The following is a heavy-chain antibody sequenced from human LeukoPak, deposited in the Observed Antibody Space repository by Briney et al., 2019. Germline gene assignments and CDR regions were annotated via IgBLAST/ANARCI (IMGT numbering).Heavy chain of an antibody. V-gene: IGHV3-30*19. D-gene: IGHD3-10*01. CDR1: GFTFSSYG. CDR2: ISYDGSNK. Sequence: GGSLRLSCAASGFTFSSYGMHWVRQAPGKGLEWVAVISYDGSNKYYADSVKGRFTISRDNSKNTLYLQMNSLRAEDTAVYYCASAITYYYGSGSYEWGQGTLVTVSS. CDR3: ASAITYYYGSGSYE. J-gene: IGHJ4*02.